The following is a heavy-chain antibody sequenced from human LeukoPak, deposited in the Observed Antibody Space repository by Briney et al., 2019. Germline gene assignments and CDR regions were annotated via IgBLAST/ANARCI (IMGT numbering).Heavy chain of an antibody. J-gene: IGHJ3*02. V-gene: IGHV3-23*01. CDR2: ISGSSGGT. Sequence: GGSLRLSCAASGFTISSYAMSWVRQAPGKGLEWVSAISGSSGGTYYADSVKGRFTISRDNSKNTLYLQMNSLRVEDTAVYYCAKAYSGSSYDALHIWGQGTMVTVSS. CDR1: GFTISSYA. D-gene: IGHD1-26*01. CDR3: AKAYSGSSYDALHI.